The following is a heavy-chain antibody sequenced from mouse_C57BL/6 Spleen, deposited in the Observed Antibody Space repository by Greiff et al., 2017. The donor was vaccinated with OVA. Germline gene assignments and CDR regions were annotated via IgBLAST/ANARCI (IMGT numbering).Heavy chain of an antibody. D-gene: IGHD1-1*01. Sequence: VQLQESGAELVRPGASVKLSCKASGYTFTDYYINWVKQRPGQGLEWIARIYPGSGNTYYNEKFKGKATLTAEKSSSTAYMQLSSLTSEDSAVYFCARDGSSYNFDYWGQGTTLTVSS. J-gene: IGHJ2*01. CDR1: GYTFTDYY. CDR3: ARDGSSYNFDY. V-gene: IGHV1-76*01. CDR2: IYPGSGNT.